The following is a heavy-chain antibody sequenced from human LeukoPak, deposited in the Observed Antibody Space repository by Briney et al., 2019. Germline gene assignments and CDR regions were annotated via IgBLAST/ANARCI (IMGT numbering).Heavy chain of an antibody. V-gene: IGHV3-21*01. J-gene: IGHJ4*02. Sequence: AGGSLRLSCATSGFTFSRFSMRWVRQAPGKGLEWVSSIYFTGNHISYADSVKGRFTISRDNANNSVYLQMNGLRAEDTAVYYCAREFNTVGNFDYWGQGTLVTVSS. CDR1: GFTFSRFS. CDR2: IYFTGNHI. CDR3: AREFNTVGNFDY. D-gene: IGHD3-10*01.